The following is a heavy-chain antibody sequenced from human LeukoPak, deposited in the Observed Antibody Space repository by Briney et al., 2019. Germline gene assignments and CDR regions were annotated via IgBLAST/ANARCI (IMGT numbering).Heavy chain of an antibody. CDR1: GYTFTSYG. J-gene: IGHJ6*03. CDR2: ISAYNGNT. V-gene: IGHV1-18*01. CDR3: ARAPGVRYYYYMDV. D-gene: IGHD2-8*01. Sequence: ASVKVSCKASGYTFTSYGISWGRQAPGQGLEWMGWISAYNGNTNYAQKLQGRVTMTTDTSTSTAYMELRSLRSDDTAVYYCARAPGVRYYYYMDVWGKGTTVTVSS.